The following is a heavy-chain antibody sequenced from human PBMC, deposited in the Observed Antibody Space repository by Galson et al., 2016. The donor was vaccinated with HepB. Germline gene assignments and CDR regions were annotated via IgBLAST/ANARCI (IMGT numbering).Heavy chain of an antibody. CDR1: GDSVSNNSAA. D-gene: IGHD3-10*01. Sequence: CAISGDSVSNNSAAWIWLRQSPSRGLEWLGRTYYRADFYTDYAVAVKSRITIKPDTSNNHFSLHLKSVTPGDTAVYYCARGVRFGTLDLWGQGTLVTVSS. CDR3: ARGVRFGTLDL. CDR2: TYYRADFYT. V-gene: IGHV6-1*01. J-gene: IGHJ5*02.